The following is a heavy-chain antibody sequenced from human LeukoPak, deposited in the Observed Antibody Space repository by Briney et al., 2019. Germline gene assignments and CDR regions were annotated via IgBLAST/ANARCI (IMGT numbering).Heavy chain of an antibody. Sequence: SETLSLTCTVSGDSISSSSYYWGWIRQPPGKGLEWIGSVYYSVSTHYNPSLKSRVTLSVDTSKNQFSLKLSSVTAADTAVYYCARPLIGGVISDFDYWGQGTLVTVSS. CDR3: ARPLIGGVISDFDY. CDR2: VYYSVST. V-gene: IGHV4-39*01. J-gene: IGHJ4*02. CDR1: GDSISSSSYY. D-gene: IGHD3-16*02.